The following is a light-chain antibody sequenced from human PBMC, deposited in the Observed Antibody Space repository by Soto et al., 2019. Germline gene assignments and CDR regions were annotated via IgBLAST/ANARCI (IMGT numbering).Light chain of an antibody. J-gene: IGKJ4*01. CDR1: QSVLYSSNNKNY. CDR2: WAS. V-gene: IGKV4-1*01. CDR3: QQYYTTPA. Sequence: DIVMTQSPDSLAVSLGERATINCKSSQSVLYSSNNKNYLAWYQQKPGQPPKLLIYWASTRKSGVPDRSSGRGTGTDFTLTISSLQAEDVAVYYCQQYYTTPAFGGGTRVEIK.